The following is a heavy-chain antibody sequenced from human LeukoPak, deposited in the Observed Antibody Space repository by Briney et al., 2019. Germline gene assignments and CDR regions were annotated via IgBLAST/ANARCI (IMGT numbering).Heavy chain of an antibody. CDR3: ARDSRNYYDSRGGGDDAFDI. CDR2: INPNSGGT. Sequence: ASVKVSCKASGYAFTGYSIHWVRQAPGQGLEWMGWINPNSGGTNFAQNVQGRVTMARDTSISTAYMELSRLTSDDTAVYYCARDSRNYYDSRGGGDDAFDIWGQGTMVTVSS. D-gene: IGHD3-22*01. V-gene: IGHV1-2*02. CDR1: GYAFTGYS. J-gene: IGHJ3*02.